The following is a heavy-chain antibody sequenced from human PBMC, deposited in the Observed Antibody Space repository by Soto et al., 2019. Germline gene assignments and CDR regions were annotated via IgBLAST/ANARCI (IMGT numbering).Heavy chain of an antibody. CDR3: TTEGGDYEYYYYGMDV. J-gene: IGHJ6*02. CDR1: GFTFSNAW. V-gene: IGHV3-15*07. CDR2: IKSKTDGGTT. D-gene: IGHD2-21*02. Sequence: GGSLILSCAASGFTFSNAWMNWVRQAPGKGLEWVGRIKSKTDGGTTDYAAPVKGRFTISRDDSKNTLYLQMNSLKTEDTAVYYCTTEGGDYEYYYYGMDVWGQGTTVTVSS.